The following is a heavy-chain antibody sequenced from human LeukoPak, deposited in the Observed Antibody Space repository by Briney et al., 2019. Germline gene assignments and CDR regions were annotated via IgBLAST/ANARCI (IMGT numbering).Heavy chain of an antibody. CDR1: GGSTSSSSYY. Sequence: SETLSLTCTVSGGSTSSSSYYWAWLRQPPGKGLEWIGSLYYSGSSSYNPSLKSRLTISVDISKNQFSLRLSSVTAADTAVYYCAKSRNYYESRDAFDIWGQGTMVTVSS. CDR2: LYYSGSS. CDR3: AKSRNYYESRDAFDI. V-gene: IGHV4-39*01. D-gene: IGHD3-22*01. J-gene: IGHJ3*02.